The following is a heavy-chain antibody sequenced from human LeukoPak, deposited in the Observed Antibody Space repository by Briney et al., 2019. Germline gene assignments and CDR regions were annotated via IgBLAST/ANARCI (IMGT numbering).Heavy chain of an antibody. J-gene: IGHJ4*02. CDR1: GYTFTSYA. D-gene: IGHD6-19*01. CDR2: INAGNDNT. V-gene: IGHV1-3*01. CDR3: ARDTHQWLVRPTQGGFDY. Sequence: GASVKVSCKASGYTFTSYAMHWVRQAPGQRLEWMGWINAGNDNTKYSQKFQGRVTITRDTSASTAYMELSSLRSEDTAVYYCARDTHQWLVRPTQGGFDYWGQGTLVTVSS.